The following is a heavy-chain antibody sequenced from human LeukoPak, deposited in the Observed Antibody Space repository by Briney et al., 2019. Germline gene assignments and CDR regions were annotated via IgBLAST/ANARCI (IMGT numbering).Heavy chain of an antibody. V-gene: IGHV4-34*01. CDR1: GGSFSGYY. CDR2: INHSGST. Sequence: SETLSLTCAVYGGSFSGYYWSWIRQPPGKGLEWIGEINHSGSTNYNPSLKSRVTISVDTSKNQFSLKLSSVTAADTAVYYCARGPHIAARPYYFDYWGQGTLVTVSS. J-gene: IGHJ4*02. CDR3: ARGPHIAARPYYFDY. D-gene: IGHD6-6*01.